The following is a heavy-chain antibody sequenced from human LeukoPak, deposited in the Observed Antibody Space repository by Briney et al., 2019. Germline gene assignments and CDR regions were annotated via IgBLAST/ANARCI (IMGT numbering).Heavy chain of an antibody. D-gene: IGHD3-22*01. CDR1: GYTFTGYY. Sequence: ASVKVSCKASGYTFTGYYMHWVRQAPGQGLEWMGWINPNSGGTNYAQKFQGRVTMTRDTSISTAYMELSRLRSDDTAVYYCARSPGITMIVEVTDWFDPWGQGTLVTVSS. CDR2: INPNSGGT. J-gene: IGHJ5*02. CDR3: ARSPGITMIVEVTDWFDP. V-gene: IGHV1-2*02.